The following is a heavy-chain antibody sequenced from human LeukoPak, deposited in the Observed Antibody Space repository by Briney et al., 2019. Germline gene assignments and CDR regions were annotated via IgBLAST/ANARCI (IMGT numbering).Heavy chain of an antibody. CDR1: GFAFSSYG. CDR3: ARGVRAWEVPTEGFDY. J-gene: IGHJ4*02. D-gene: IGHD1-26*01. V-gene: IGHV3-33*01. Sequence: GGSLRLSCAASGFAFSSYGMHWVRQAPGKGPEWVALIWYNGNNEYYADSVKGRFTISRDNSKNTLYLQMNSLRAEDTAVYYCARGVRAWEVPTEGFDYWGQGTLVTVSS. CDR2: IWYNGNNE.